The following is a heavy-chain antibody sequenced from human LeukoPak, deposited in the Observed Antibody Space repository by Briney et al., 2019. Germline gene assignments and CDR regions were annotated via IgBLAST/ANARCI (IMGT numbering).Heavy chain of an antibody. J-gene: IGHJ6*02. CDR2: ISLSGYT. V-gene: IGHV4-4*02. CDR3: ARHPWYSEYSGMDV. D-gene: IGHD6-6*01. Sequence: SGTLSLTCGVSGGSITTTNYWSWVRQSPGRGLEWIGEISLSGYTGFNPSLRGRVTMSLDESKNHLSLTLTSVTAADTAVYYCARHPWYSEYSGMDVWGQGTTVIVS. CDR1: GGSITTTNY.